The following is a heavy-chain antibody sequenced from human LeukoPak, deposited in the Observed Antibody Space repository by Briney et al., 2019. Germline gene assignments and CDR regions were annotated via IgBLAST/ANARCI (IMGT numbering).Heavy chain of an antibody. CDR2: ISAYNGNT. J-gene: IGHJ6*02. CDR1: GYTFTSYG. D-gene: IGHD3-10*01. Sequence: GASVKVSCKASGYTFTSYGISWVRQAPGQGLEWMGWISAYNGNTNYAQKLQGRVTMTTDTSTSTAYMELRSLRSDDTAVYYCARRARSGYYYYGMDVWGQGTTVTVSS. V-gene: IGHV1-18*01. CDR3: ARRARSGYYYYGMDV.